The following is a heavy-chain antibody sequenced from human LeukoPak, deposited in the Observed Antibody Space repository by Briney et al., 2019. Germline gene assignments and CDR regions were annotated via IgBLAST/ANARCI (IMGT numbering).Heavy chain of an antibody. Sequence: ASVKVSCKVSGYTLTELSMHWVRQAPGKGLEWMGGFDPEDGETIYAQKFQGRVTMTEDTSTDTAYMELSSLRSEDTAVYYCATDRWVRRRNYYYYYGMDVWGQGITVTVSS. V-gene: IGHV1-24*01. CDR2: FDPEDGET. CDR3: ATDRWVRRRNYYYYYGMDV. CDR1: GYTLTELS. J-gene: IGHJ6*02. D-gene: IGHD3-10*01.